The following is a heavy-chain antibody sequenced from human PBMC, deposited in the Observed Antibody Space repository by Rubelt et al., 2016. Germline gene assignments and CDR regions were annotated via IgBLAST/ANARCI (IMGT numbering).Heavy chain of an antibody. V-gene: IGHV4-39*01. CDR2: IYYSGST. CDR1: GGSISSSSYY. D-gene: IGHD4-23*01. CDR3: ASHDYYGGNLDY. J-gene: IGHJ4*02. Sequence: QLQLQESGPGLVKPSETLSLTCTVSGGSISSSSYYWGWIRQPPGKGLEWIGSIYYSGSTYYNPSLKSRVTISVDTSKNQFSLKLSSVTAADTAVYYCASHDYYGGNLDYWGQGTLVTVSS.